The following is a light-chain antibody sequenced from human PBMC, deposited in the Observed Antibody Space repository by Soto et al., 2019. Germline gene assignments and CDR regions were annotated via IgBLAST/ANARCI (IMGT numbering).Light chain of an antibody. CDR3: SSNAGNNNYV. J-gene: IGLJ1*01. CDR2: EVS. V-gene: IGLV2-8*01. CDR1: SSDVGGYNY. Sequence: QSALTQPPSASGSPGQSVTISCTGTSSDVGGYNYVSWYQHHPGKAPKLMLYEVSQRPSGVPDRFSGSKSANTASLTVSGLQAEDEADYCCSSNAGNNNYVFGTGTKLTVL.